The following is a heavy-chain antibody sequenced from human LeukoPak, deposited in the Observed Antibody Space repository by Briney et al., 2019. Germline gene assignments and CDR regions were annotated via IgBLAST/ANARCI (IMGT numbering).Heavy chain of an antibody. D-gene: IGHD6-19*01. Sequence: GGSLRLSCAASGFTFSDYYMSWIRQAPGKGLEWVSVIYSGSSSTYYTDSVKGRFTISRHNSKNTLYLQMNSLRAEDTAVYYCARVGSGWYDFDYWGQGTLVTVSS. CDR3: ARVGSGWYDFDY. V-gene: IGHV3-53*04. CDR2: IYSGSSST. J-gene: IGHJ4*02. CDR1: GFTFSDYY.